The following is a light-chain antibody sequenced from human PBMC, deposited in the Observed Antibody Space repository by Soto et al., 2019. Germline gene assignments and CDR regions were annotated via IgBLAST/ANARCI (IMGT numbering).Light chain of an antibody. V-gene: IGKV3-15*01. J-gene: IGKJ4*01. Sequence: EIVMTQSPATLSVSPGERAILSCRASQNINNNLAWYQQKPGQVPRLLIYHASTGATGIPARFSGSGSGTALTLTISSVQSEDFAVYYCQQYNDWPLTFGGGTKVEIK. CDR1: QNINNN. CDR3: QQYNDWPLT. CDR2: HAS.